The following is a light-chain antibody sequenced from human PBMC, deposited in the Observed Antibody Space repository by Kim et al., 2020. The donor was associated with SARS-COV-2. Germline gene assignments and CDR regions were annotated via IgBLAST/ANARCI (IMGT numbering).Light chain of an antibody. V-gene: IGKV1-9*01. CDR3: QQLYDYPFT. CDR2: GAF. CDR1: QGISNH. Sequence: ASVRDRVTITCRASQGISNHLAWYQQEPGKAPKLLIYGAFTLQSGVPSRFSGSGSGTEFTLTISSLQPEDFATYYCQQLYDYPFTFGPGTKVDIK. J-gene: IGKJ3*01.